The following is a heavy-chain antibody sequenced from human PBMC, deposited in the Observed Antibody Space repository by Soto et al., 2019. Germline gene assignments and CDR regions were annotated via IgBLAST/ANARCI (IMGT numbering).Heavy chain of an antibody. CDR2: IWYDGSNK. CDR3: ARDQSQKTGIAGAGADL. J-gene: IGHJ4*02. CDR1: GFTFSSYG. V-gene: IGHV3-33*01. Sequence: QVQLVESGGGVVQPGRSLRLSCAASGFTFSSYGMHWVRQAPGKGLEWVAVIWYDGSNKYYADSVKGRFTISRDNSKNTLYLQMNSLRAEDTGVYYCARDQSQKTGIAGAGADLWGQGTLVTVSS. D-gene: IGHD6-19*01.